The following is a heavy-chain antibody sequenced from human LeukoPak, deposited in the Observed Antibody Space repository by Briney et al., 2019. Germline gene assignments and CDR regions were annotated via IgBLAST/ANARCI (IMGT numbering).Heavy chain of an antibody. CDR1: GFTFSSYA. D-gene: IGHD1-1*01. CDR2: VGRSGADT. J-gene: IGHJ4*02. CDR3: VKHSGGVYGNSDY. Sequence: GGSLRLSCAASGFTFSSYAVSWFRQAPGKGLQWVSTVGRSGADTYYADSVRGRFTISNDSSKNTLQMNSLSAEDTAIYYCVKHSGGVYGNSDYWGQGILVTVSS. V-gene: IGHV3-23*01.